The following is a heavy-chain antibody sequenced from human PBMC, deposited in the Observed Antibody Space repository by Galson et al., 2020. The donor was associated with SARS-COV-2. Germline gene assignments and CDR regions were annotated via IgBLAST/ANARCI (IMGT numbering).Heavy chain of an antibody. Sequence: TGGSLRLSCAASGFTFTNYAMSWVRQAPGKGLEWVTVISGSGTSTYYADSVNGRFTISRDNSKNTLYLHMDSLRAEDTAVYYCAKEAMATNTYQPPGPMAGIYFDHWGQGTLVTVSS. CDR1: GFTFTNYA. D-gene: IGHD5-12*01. CDR2: ISGSGTST. V-gene: IGHV3-23*01. J-gene: IGHJ4*02. CDR3: AKEAMATNTYQPPGPMAGIYFDH.